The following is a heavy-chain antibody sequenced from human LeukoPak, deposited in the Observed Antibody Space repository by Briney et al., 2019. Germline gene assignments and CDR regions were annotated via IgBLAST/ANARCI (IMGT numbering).Heavy chain of an antibody. V-gene: IGHV1-46*01. CDR1: GYTCTSNY. CDR3: ARDQEGFDY. CDR2: IYPRDGST. Sequence: ASVKVSCKASGYTCTSNYIHWVRQAPGQGLEWMGMIYPRDGSTSYAQKFQGRVTVTRDTSTSTVHMELSGLRSEDTAVYYCARDQEGFDYWGQGTLVTVSS. J-gene: IGHJ4*02.